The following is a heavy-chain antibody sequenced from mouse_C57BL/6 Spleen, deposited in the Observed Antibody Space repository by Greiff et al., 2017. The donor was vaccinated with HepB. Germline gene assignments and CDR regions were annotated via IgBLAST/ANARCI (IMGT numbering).Heavy chain of an antibody. CDR1: GYTFTSYW. J-gene: IGHJ4*01. CDR3: ARWGGYDAMDY. Sequence: QVQLQQPGAELVMPGASVKLSCKASGYTFTSYWMHWVKQRPRQGLEWIGEIDPSDSYTNYNQKFKGKSTLTVDKSSSTAYMQLSSLTSEDSAVYYCARWGGYDAMDYWGQGTSVTVSS. V-gene: IGHV1-69*01. CDR2: IDPSDSYT.